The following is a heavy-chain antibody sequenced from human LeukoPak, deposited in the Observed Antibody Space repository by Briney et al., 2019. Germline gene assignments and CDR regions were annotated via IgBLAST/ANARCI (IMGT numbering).Heavy chain of an antibody. J-gene: IGHJ6*03. CDR1: GFTFSSYA. CDR3: AKDGGEYYDILTGYYPRLYYMDV. CDR2: ISYDGSNK. D-gene: IGHD3-9*01. Sequence: PGGSLRLSCAASGFTFSSYALHWVRQAPGKGLEWVALISYDGSNKYYADSVKGRFTISRDNSKNTLYLQMNSLRAEDTAVYYCAKDGGEYYDILTGYYPRLYYMDVWGKGTAVTISS. V-gene: IGHV3-30*04.